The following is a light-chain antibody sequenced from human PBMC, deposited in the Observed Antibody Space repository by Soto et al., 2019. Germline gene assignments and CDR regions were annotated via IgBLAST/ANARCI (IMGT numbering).Light chain of an antibody. V-gene: IGLV2-23*02. J-gene: IGLJ1*01. CDR1: SSDIGAYDH. Sequence: QSALTQPASVSGSPGQSITISCSGTSSDIGAYDHVAWFQQFPGKTPKLVIYSVSNRPSGVSYRFSASKSGNTASLTISGLQAEDGADYFCCSYAGKNFPFYVFGTGTKVTVL. CDR3: CSYAGKNFPFYV. CDR2: SVS.